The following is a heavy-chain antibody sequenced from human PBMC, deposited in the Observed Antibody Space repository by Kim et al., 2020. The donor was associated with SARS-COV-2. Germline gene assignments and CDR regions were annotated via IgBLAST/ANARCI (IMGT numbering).Heavy chain of an antibody. CDR3: AREVSGYDYHYFDY. V-gene: IGHV7-4-1*02. D-gene: IGHD5-12*01. Sequence: AQGFTGRFVFSLDTSVSTAYLQVSSLKAEDIAVYYCAREVSGYDYHYFDYWGQGTLVTVSS. J-gene: IGHJ4*02.